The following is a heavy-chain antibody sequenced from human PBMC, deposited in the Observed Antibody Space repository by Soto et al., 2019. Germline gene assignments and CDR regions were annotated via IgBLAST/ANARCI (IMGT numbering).Heavy chain of an antibody. J-gene: IGHJ4*02. CDR2: IYYSGST. V-gene: IGHV4-30-4*01. D-gene: IGHD3-22*01. Sequence: TVSGGSISSGDYYWSWIRQPPGKGLEWIGYIYYSGSTYYNPSLKSRVTISVDTSKNQFSLKLSSVTAADTAVYYCARGYDSSGYYGGLEYFDYWGQGTLVTVSS. CDR1: GGSISSGDYY. CDR3: ARGYDSSGYYGGLEYFDY.